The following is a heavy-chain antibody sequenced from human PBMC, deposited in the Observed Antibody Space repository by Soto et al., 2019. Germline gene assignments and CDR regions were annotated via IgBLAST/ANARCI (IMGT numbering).Heavy chain of an antibody. V-gene: IGHV4-59*12. CDR2: IYYSGST. CDR3: ARREIRGPIDY. CDR1: GGSISSYY. Sequence: PSETLSLTCTVSGGSISSYYWSWIRQPPGKGLEWIGYIYYSGSTNYNPSLKSRVTMSVDTSKNQFSLKLTSVTAVDTAVYYCARREIRGPIDYWGQGTLVTVSS. J-gene: IGHJ4*02. D-gene: IGHD1-26*01.